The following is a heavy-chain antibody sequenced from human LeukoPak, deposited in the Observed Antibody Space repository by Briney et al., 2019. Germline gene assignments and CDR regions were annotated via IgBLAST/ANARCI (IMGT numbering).Heavy chain of an antibody. D-gene: IGHD4-23*01. CDR3: ARLSNYGGHSGDGY. CDR2: MHYSGST. CDR1: GGSITSYS. J-gene: IGHJ4*02. Sequence: PSETLSLTCTVSGGSITSYSWTWIRQPPGKGLEWIGYMHYSGSTDYNPSLKSRVTISVDTSKNQFSLKLSSVTAADTAVYYCARLSNYGGHSGDGYWGQGTLVTVSS. V-gene: IGHV4-59*08.